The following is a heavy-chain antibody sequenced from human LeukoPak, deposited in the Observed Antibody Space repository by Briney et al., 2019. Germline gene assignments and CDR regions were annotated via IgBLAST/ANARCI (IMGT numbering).Heavy chain of an antibody. V-gene: IGHV4-31*03. CDR1: GASITSGGYY. CDR2: IYYSGST. CDR3: ARGPYYDFWSGYPFFDF. Sequence: SETLSLTCTVSGASITSGGYYWSWIRQHPGKGLECIGYIYYSGSTYYNPSLKSRVTISVDTSKNQLSLELSSVTAADTAVYYCARGPYYDFWSGYPFFDFWGQGTLVTVSS. D-gene: IGHD3-3*01. J-gene: IGHJ4*02.